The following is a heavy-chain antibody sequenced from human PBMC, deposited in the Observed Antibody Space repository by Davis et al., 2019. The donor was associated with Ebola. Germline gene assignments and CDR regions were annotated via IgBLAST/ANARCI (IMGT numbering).Heavy chain of an antibody. J-gene: IGHJ5*02. V-gene: IGHV4-34*01. CDR2: INHSGST. CDR3: SNYFSSNSCSKNGFDP. Sequence: PSETLSLTCTVSGGSISSYYWSWSRQHPGKGLEWIGEINHSGSTNYNPSLKSRVTISVDTSKNQFSLKLSSVTAADTAVYYCSNYFSSNSCSKNGFDPWGQGTLVTVS. CDR1: GGSISSYY. D-gene: IGHD2-2*01.